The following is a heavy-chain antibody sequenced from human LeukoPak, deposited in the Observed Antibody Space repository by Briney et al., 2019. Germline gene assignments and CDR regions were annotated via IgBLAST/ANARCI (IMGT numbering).Heavy chain of an antibody. CDR1: GFTFSSYW. Sequence: GWSLRLSCAASGFTFSSYWMHWVRQAPAKGLVWVSRINSDGSSTKNADSVKGRFTTSRDNAKNSLYLQMNSLRAEDTAVYYCARAQYYDSTTAGGMDVWGQGTTVTVSS. J-gene: IGHJ6*02. V-gene: IGHV3-74*01. CDR2: INSDGSST. D-gene: IGHD3-22*01. CDR3: ARAQYYDSTTAGGMDV.